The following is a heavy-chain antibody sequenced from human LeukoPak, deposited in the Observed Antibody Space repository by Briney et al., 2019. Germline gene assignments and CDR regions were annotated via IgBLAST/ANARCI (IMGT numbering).Heavy chain of an antibody. Sequence: PSETLSLTCTVSGGSISRYYWSWIRQPAGKGLEWIGRIYTSGSTNYNPSLKSRVTMSVDTSKNQFSLKLSSVTAADTAVYYCARGYYDSSGYYPLGYWGQGTLVTVSS. CDR3: ARGYYDSSGYYPLGY. CDR2: IYTSGST. V-gene: IGHV4-4*07. J-gene: IGHJ4*02. D-gene: IGHD3-22*01. CDR1: GGSISRYY.